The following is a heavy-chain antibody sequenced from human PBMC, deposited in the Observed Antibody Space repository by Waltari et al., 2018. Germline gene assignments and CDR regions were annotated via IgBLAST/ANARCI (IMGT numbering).Heavy chain of an antibody. V-gene: IGHV1-24*01. D-gene: IGHD6-19*01. J-gene: IGHJ4*02. CDR2: FDPEDGET. CDR3: ATAVAGTFDY. CDR1: CYTLTEIS. Sequence: VPLIQSGVEVKQPGASVELSCEVSCYTLTEISRHWVRQAPGKGLEWMGGFDPEDGETIYAQKFQGRVTMTEDTSTDTAYMELSSLRSEDTAVYYCATAVAGTFDYWGQGTLVTVSS.